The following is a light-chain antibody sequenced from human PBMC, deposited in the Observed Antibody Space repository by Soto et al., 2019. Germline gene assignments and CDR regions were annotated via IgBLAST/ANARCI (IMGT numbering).Light chain of an antibody. J-gene: IGLJ2*01. Sequence: QSALTQPASVSGSPGQSIAISCTGTSSDVGGYNYVSWYQHHPGKAPKLMIYEVSNRTSGVSNRFSGSKSGNTASLTISGLKAEDEADYYCSSYTSSSTVVFGGGTKLTVL. CDR3: SSYTSSSTVV. V-gene: IGLV2-14*01. CDR1: SSDVGGYNY. CDR2: EVS.